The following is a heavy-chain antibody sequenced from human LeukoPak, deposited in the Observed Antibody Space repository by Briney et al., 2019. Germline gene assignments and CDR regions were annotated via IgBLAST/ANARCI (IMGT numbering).Heavy chain of an antibody. CDR1: GFTFSSYA. V-gene: IGHV3-23*01. D-gene: IGHD3-10*01. CDR2: ISGSGGST. Sequence: GGSLRLSCAASGFTFSSYAMSWVRQAPGKGLEWVSAISGSGGSTYYADSVKGRFTISRDNSKNTLYLQMNSLRAEDTAVYYCAKEGVLLWFGESDAFDIWGQGTMVTVSS. J-gene: IGHJ3*02. CDR3: AKEGVLLWFGESDAFDI.